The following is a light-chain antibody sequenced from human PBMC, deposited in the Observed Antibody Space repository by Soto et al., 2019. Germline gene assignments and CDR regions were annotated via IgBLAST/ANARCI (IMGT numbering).Light chain of an antibody. CDR3: QQNGSPGT. V-gene: IGKV3-20*01. Sequence: TGCTHSPGTLSLSPGDTATLSCGASGSVSSNLAWYQQKPGPAPRLLIDGACTMATGISARFRGSGSGTDFTLTISRLEHEDFAVYYCQQNGSPGTFGQGTKVDIK. J-gene: IGKJ1*01. CDR2: GAC. CDR1: GSVSSN.